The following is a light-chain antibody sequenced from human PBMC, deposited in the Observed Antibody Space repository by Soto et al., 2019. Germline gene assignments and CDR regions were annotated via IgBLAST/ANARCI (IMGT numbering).Light chain of an antibody. J-gene: IGKJ1*01. CDR2: GAS. CDR1: QSVSSSY. V-gene: IGKV3-20*01. Sequence: EIVLTQSPCTLSLSPGERVALSCRASQSVSSSYLAWYQQKPGQAPRLLIYGASSRATGIPDRFSGSGSGTDFTLTISRLEPEDFAVYYCQQYGSSPQTFGQGTKVDIK. CDR3: QQYGSSPQT.